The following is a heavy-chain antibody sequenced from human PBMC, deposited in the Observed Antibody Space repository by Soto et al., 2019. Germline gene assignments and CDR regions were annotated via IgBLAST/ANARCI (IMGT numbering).Heavy chain of an antibody. D-gene: IGHD1-7*01. Sequence: ASVKVSCKASGGTFSSYAISWVRQAPGQGLEWMGGITPIFGTANYAQKFQGRVTITADESTSTAYMELSSLRSEDTAVYYCARDTTELRYGMDVWGQGTTVTVSS. V-gene: IGHV1-69*13. CDR3: ARDTTELRYGMDV. CDR1: GGTFSSYA. J-gene: IGHJ6*02. CDR2: ITPIFGTA.